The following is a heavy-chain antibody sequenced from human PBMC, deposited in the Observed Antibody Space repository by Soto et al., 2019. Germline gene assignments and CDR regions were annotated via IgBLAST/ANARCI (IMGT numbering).Heavy chain of an antibody. J-gene: IGHJ6*02. D-gene: IGHD2-2*01. CDR1: GFTFSSYG. CDR2: ISYDGSNK. CDR3: AKGGYIVVVPAAIRGLYYGMDV. Sequence: QVQLVESGGGVVQPGRSLRLSCAASGFTFSSYGMHWVRQAPGKGLERVAVISYDGSNKYYADSVKGRFTISRDNSKNTLYLQMNSLRAEDTAVYYCAKGGYIVVVPAAIRGLYYGMDVWGQGTTVTVSS. V-gene: IGHV3-30*18.